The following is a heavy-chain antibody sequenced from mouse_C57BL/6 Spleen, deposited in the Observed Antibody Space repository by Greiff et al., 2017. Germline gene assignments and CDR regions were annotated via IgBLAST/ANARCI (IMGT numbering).Heavy chain of an antibody. CDR1: GFSFNTYA. D-gene: IGHD2-3*01. CDR2: IRSKSNNYAT. J-gene: IGHJ2*01. CDR3: VRQGAQDGYFDY. V-gene: IGHV10-1*01. Sequence: EVKLVESGGGLVQPKGSLKLSCAASGFSFNTYAMNWVRQAPGKGLEWVARIRSKSNNYATYYAESVKDRFTISRDDSESMLYLQMNNLKTEDTAMDYCVRQGAQDGYFDYWGQGTTLTVSS.